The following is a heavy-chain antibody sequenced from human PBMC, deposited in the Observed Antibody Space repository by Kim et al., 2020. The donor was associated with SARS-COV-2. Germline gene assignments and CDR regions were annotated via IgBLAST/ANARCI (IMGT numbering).Heavy chain of an antibody. CDR3: ARHVSTSTWAFCWYFDL. V-gene: IGHV3-23*01. Sequence: GGSLRLSCEASGFAFSNYAMSWVRQAPGKGLEWVSTIIGSGSNTSHADSVKGRFTISKDNSKNTVYLQMNSLRPEDTAIYYCARHVSTSTWAFCWYFDLWGRGTLVTVSS. J-gene: IGHJ2*01. D-gene: IGHD6-13*01. CDR1: GFAFSNYA. CDR2: IIGSGSNT.